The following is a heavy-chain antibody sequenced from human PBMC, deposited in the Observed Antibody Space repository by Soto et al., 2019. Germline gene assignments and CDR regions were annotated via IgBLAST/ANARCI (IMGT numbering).Heavy chain of an antibody. V-gene: IGHV3-30*03. CDR2: IYDGSNK. CDR1: GFTFSSYG. CDR3: ATAVWSGPMDV. D-gene: IGHD3-3*01. J-gene: IGHJ6*02. Sequence: QVQLVESGGGVVQPGRSLRLSCAASGFTFSSYGMHWVRQAPGKGLEWVAVIYDGSNKYYADSVKGRFTISRDNSKNTVYLQMNSLRAEDTAVYYCATAVWSGPMDVWGQGTTVTVSS.